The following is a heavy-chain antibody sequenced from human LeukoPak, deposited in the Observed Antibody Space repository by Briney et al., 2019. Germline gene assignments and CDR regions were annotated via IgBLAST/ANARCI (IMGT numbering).Heavy chain of an antibody. Sequence: ASVKVSCKVSGYTLTELSMHWVRQAPGKGLEWMGGFDPEDGETIYAQKFQGRVTMTEDTSTDTAYMELSSLRSEDTAVYYCARVEADQIREWELLRRIGYYYYGMDVWGQGTTVTVSS. CDR3: ARVEADQIREWELLRRIGYYYYGMDV. CDR1: GYTLTELS. J-gene: IGHJ6*02. V-gene: IGHV1-24*01. D-gene: IGHD1-26*01. CDR2: FDPEDGET.